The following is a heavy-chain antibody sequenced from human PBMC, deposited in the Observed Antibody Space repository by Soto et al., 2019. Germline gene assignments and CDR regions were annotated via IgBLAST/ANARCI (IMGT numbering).Heavy chain of an antibody. CDR2: IYHSGST. CDR1: GGSISSSNW. J-gene: IGHJ4*02. D-gene: IGHD2-2*01. V-gene: IGHV4-4*02. Sequence: QVQLQESGPGLVKPSGTLSLTCAVSGGSISSSNWWSWVRQPPGKGLEWIGEIYHSGSTNYNPSLKSRVTISVDKSKNQFSLKLSSVTAADTAVYYCAKDGDSITRNKPLDYWGQGTLVTVSS. CDR3: AKDGDSITRNKPLDY.